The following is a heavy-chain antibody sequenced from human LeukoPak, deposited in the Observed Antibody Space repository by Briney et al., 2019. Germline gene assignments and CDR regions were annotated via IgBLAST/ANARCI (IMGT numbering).Heavy chain of an antibody. V-gene: IGHV1-8*01. CDR3: ARGRPGPAGAGTYDF. CDR1: GYTFTTSN. CDR2: MNPNRGNT. J-gene: IGHJ4*02. Sequence: ASVKLSCKASGYTFTTSNINWVRQATGQGLEWMGCMNPNRGNTGSAQNYQRTLTKTKNTTTSTAYKEVTGLRFEDTAIYYCARGRPGPAGAGTYDFWGQGTLITVSS. D-gene: IGHD6-13*01.